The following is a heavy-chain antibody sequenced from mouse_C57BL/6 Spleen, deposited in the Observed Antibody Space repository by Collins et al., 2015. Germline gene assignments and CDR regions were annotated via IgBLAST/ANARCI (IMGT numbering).Heavy chain of an antibody. Sequence: QVQLQQSGAELVKPGASVKISCKASGYAFSSYWMNWVKQRPGKGLEWIGQIYPGDGDTNYNGNFKGKATLTADKSSSTAYMQLSSLTSEDSAVYFCARGDTTYYFDYWGQGTTLTVSS. CDR3: ARGDTTYYFDY. CDR1: GYAFSSYW. CDR2: IYPGDGDT. D-gene: IGHD1-1*01. V-gene: IGHV1-80*01. J-gene: IGHJ2*01.